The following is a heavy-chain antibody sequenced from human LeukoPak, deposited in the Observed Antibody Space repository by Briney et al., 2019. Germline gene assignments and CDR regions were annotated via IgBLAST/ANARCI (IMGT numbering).Heavy chain of an antibody. CDR3: ARQVLTGYSNWFDP. J-gene: IGHJ5*02. V-gene: IGHV4-59*08. CDR2: IYYTGST. D-gene: IGHD3-9*01. CDR1: GGSISNNY. Sequence: SETLSLTCTVSGGSISNNYWSWIRQPPGKGLEWIGCIYYTGSTNHNPSLKSRVTISVDTSKNQFSLKLTSVTAADTAVYYCARQVLTGYSNWFDPWGQGTLVTVSS.